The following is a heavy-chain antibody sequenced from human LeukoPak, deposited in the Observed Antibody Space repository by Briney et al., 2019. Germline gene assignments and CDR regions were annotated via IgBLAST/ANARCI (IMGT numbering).Heavy chain of an antibody. CDR3: ARDYSGGTAMVHRFDY. V-gene: IGHV1-18*01. J-gene: IGHJ4*02. Sequence: APVKVSCKASGHTFTSYGISWVRQAPGQGLEWMGWISAYNGNTNYVQKLQGRVTMTTDTSTSTAYMELRSLRSDDTAVYYCARDYSGGTAMVHRFDYWGQGTLVTVSS. CDR1: GHTFTSYG. CDR2: ISAYNGNT. D-gene: IGHD5-18*01.